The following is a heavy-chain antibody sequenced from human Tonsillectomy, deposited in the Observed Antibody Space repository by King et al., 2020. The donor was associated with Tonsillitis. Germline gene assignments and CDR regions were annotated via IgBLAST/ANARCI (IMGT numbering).Heavy chain of an antibody. Sequence: VQLVESGGGVVQPGRSLRLSCIASGFPSAFAFDDSPMYWVRQPPGKGLEWVAVISHDETNKYYADSVKGRFAISRDNAKNTLYLQMNGLRPEDTAVYHCAIPESTSWPPDTFDIWGQGTMVIVSS. J-gene: IGHJ3*02. CDR3: AIPESTSWPPDTFDI. D-gene: IGHD6-13*01. V-gene: IGHV3-30*09. CDR2: ISHDETNK. CDR1: GFPSAFAFDDSP.